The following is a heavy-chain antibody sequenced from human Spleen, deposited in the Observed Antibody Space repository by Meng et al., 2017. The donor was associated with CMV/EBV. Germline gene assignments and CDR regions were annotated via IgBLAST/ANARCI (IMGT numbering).Heavy chain of an antibody. V-gene: IGHV3-30*02. CDR2: IRYDGSNT. CDR1: GFTFRSYG. CDR3: ARVAAAGRGMDV. D-gene: IGHD6-13*01. J-gene: IGHJ6*02. Sequence: GESLKISCAASGFTFRSYGMQWVRQAPGKGLEWVAFIRYDGSNTYYADSVKGRFTISRDNSKNSLFLQMNSLRAEDTAVYYCARVAAAGRGMDVWGQGTTVTVSS.